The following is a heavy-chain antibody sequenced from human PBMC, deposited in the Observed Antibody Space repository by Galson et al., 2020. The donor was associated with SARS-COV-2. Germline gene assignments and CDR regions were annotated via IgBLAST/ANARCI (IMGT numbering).Heavy chain of an antibody. J-gene: IGHJ3*02. D-gene: IGHD6-13*01. CDR3: ASEGSGRYSRSWDAFDI. V-gene: IGHV3-30*04. CDR1: GFTFSSYA. Sequence: QAGGSLRLSCAASGFTFSSYAMHWVRQAPGKGLEWVAVISYDRSNKYYADSVKGRFTISRDNSKKTLYLQMNSLRAEDTAVYYCASEGSGRYSRSWDAFDIWGQGTMVTVSS. CDR2: ISYDRSNK.